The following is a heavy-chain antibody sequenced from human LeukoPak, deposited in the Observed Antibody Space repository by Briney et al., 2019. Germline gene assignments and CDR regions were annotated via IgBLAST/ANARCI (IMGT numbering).Heavy chain of an antibody. Sequence: PGGSLRLSCAASGFTFSSYRMNWVPEAPGKGLEWGSSISSSSSYIYYADSVKGRFTISRDNAKNSLYLQMNSLRAEDTAVYYCARDRDPGYSTYWFDPWGQGTLVTVSS. CDR1: GFTFSSYR. CDR2: ISSSSSYI. J-gene: IGHJ5*02. V-gene: IGHV3-21*01. CDR3: ARDRDPGYSTYWFDP. D-gene: IGHD6-13*01.